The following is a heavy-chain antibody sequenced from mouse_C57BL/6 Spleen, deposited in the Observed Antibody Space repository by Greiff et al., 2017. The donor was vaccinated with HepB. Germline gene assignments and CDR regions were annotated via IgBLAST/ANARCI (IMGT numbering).Heavy chain of an antibody. V-gene: IGHV5-4*01. D-gene: IGHD1-1*01. CDR3: ARDPNYYGSSYGYFDV. Sequence: EVKVEESGGGLVKPGGSLKLSCAASGFTFSSYAMSWVRQTPEKRLEWVATISDGGSYTYYPDNVKGRFTISRDNAKNNLYLQMSHLKSEDTAMYYCARDPNYYGSSYGYFDVWGTGTTVTVSS. CDR2: ISDGGSYT. J-gene: IGHJ1*03. CDR1: GFTFSSYA.